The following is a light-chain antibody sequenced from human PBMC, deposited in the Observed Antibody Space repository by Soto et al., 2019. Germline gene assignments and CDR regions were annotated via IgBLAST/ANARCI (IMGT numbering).Light chain of an antibody. J-gene: IGLJ3*02. CDR2: DVS. CDR3: CSYAGNDNWV. V-gene: IGLV2-11*01. CDR1: SSDVGTYNY. Sequence: QSALTQPRSVSGSPGQSVAISCTGTSSDVGTYNYVSWYQQHPGKAPKLMIYDVSKRPSGVPDRFSGSKSGNTASLTISGLQAEDEADYYCCSYAGNDNWVFGGGTKLTVL.